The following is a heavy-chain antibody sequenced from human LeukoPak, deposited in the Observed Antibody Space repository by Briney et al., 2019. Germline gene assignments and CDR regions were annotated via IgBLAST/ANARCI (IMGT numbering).Heavy chain of an antibody. CDR1: GYTFSTYA. V-gene: IGHV1-3*01. Sequence: ASVKVSCKASGYTFSTYAMHWVRQAPGQRLEWMGWINAGNGYTKYSHSFQDRVTFSRDASATTVYMELSSLKYDDMAVYYCARDLDGSAGAWFDPWGQGTLVTVPS. CDR2: INAGNGYT. CDR3: ARDLDGSAGAWFDP. J-gene: IGHJ5*02. D-gene: IGHD3-3*01.